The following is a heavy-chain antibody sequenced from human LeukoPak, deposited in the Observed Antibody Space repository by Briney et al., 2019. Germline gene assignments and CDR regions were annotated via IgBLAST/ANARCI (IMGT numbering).Heavy chain of an antibody. Sequence: SVTVSCKATGGTFNSYAISWVRQAHGPGLEWMGGIIPIVGTANYAQKFQGRVTITADESTSTAYMELSSLRSEDTAVYYCARYYDGYAFDIWGQGTMVTVSS. D-gene: IGHD3-16*01. CDR3: ARYYDGYAFDI. CDR2: IIPIVGTA. V-gene: IGHV1-69*13. J-gene: IGHJ3*02. CDR1: GGTFNSYA.